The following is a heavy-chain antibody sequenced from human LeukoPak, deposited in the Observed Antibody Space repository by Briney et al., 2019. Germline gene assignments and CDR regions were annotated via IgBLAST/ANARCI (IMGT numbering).Heavy chain of an antibody. CDR3: ARGGGGWELPLYFDY. Sequence: GGSLRLSCAASGFTFSSYEMNWVRQAPGKGLEWVSYISSSGSTIYYADSVKGRFTISRDNAKNSLYLQMNSLRAEDTAVYYCARGGGGWELPLYFDYWGQGTLVTVSS. J-gene: IGHJ4*02. V-gene: IGHV3-48*03. D-gene: IGHD1-26*01. CDR1: GFTFSSYE. CDR2: ISSSGSTI.